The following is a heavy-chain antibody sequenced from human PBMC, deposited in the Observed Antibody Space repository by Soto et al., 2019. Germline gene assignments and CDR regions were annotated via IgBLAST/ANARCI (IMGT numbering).Heavy chain of an antibody. D-gene: IGHD4-17*01. CDR3: ARRYGDCFDY. J-gene: IGHJ4*02. CDR1: GGSISSYY. CDR2: IYYSGST. V-gene: IGHV4-59*08. Sequence: QVQLQESGPGLVKPSETLSLTCTVSGGSISSYYWSWIRQPPGKGLEWIGYIYYSGSTNYNPSLKGRGPLSAATSKNQFSLRLSSVTAADTAVYYCARRYGDCFDYWGQGTLVTVSS.